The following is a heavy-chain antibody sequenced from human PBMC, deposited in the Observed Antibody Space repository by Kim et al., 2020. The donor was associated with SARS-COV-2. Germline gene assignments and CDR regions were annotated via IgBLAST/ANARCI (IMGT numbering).Heavy chain of an antibody. CDR2: IYYSGST. V-gene: IGHV4-59*13. Sequence: SETLSLTCTVSGGSISSYYWSWIRQPPGKGLEWIGYIYYSGSTNYNPSLKSRVTISVDTSKNQFSLKLSSVTAADTAVYYCARDLSLGYCSSTSCYRAGWFDPWGQGTLVTVSS. CDR3: ARDLSLGYCSSTSCYRAGWFDP. CDR1: GGSISSYY. J-gene: IGHJ5*02. D-gene: IGHD2-2*01.